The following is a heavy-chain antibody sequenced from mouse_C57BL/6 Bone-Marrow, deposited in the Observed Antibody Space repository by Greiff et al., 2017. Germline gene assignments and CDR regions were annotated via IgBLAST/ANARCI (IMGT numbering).Heavy chain of an antibody. CDR1: GYTFTSYW. Sequence: QVQLQQPGAELVKPGASVKLSCKASGYTFTSYWMHWVKQRPGQGLEWIGMIHPNSGSTNYNEKFKSKATLTVDKSSSTAYMQLSSLTSEDSAVYYCASYYGNPWFVYWGQGTLVTVSA. J-gene: IGHJ3*01. CDR2: IHPNSGST. CDR3: ASYYGNPWFVY. D-gene: IGHD2-10*01. V-gene: IGHV1-64*01.